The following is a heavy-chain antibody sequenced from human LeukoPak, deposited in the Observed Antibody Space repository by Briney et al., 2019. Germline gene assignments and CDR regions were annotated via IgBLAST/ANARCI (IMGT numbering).Heavy chain of an antibody. CDR1: GFTFDDYA. V-gene: IGHV3-9*01. J-gene: IGHJ4*02. CDR3: ACLRGPSDY. Sequence: GGSLRLSCAASGFTFDDYAMHWVRQAPGKGLEWVSGISWNSGSIGYADSAKGRFTISRDNTKNSLYLQMDSLTADDTAVYFCACLRGPSDYWGQGTLVTVSS. CDR2: ISWNSGSI. D-gene: IGHD4-17*01.